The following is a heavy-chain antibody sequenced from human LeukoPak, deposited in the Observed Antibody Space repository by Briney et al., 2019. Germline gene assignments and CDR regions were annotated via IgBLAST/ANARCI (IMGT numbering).Heavy chain of an antibody. V-gene: IGHV3-7*01. CDR1: GFTFGSYW. Sequence: GGSLRLSCAASGFTFGSYWMSWVRQAPGKGLEWVANIKQEGSEKFYVDSVKGRFTISRVNAKNSLYLQMNSLRAEDTGIYYCARENRDGYNPYNWFDPWGQGTLVTVSS. CDR2: IKQEGSEK. D-gene: IGHD5-24*01. J-gene: IGHJ5*02. CDR3: ARENRDGYNPYNWFDP.